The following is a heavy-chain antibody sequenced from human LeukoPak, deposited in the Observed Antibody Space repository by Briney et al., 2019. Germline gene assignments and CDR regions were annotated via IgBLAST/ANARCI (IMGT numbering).Heavy chain of an antibody. CDR2: ISGSGGST. CDR1: GFTFSSYA. Sequence: GGSLRLSCAASGFTFSSYAMSWVRQGPGKGLEWVSGISGSGGSTYYADSVKGRFTISRDNSKNTLYLQMNSLRVDDTAVYFCARRMGGSGSYAADYWGQGTLVTVSS. J-gene: IGHJ4*02. D-gene: IGHD3-10*01. V-gene: IGHV3-23*01. CDR3: ARRMGGSGSYAADY.